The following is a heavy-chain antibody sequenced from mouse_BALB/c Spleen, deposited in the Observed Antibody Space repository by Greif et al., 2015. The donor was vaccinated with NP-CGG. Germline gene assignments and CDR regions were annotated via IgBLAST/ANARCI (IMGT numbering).Heavy chain of an antibody. Sequence: EVQLQQSGGGLVQPGGSLRLSCATSGFTFTDYYMSWVRQPPGKALEWLGFIRNKANGYTTEYSASVKGRFTISRDNSQSILYLQMNTLRAEDSATYYCARDSGYFYYWGQGTTLTVSS. V-gene: IGHV7-3*02. CDR1: GFTFTDYY. CDR2: IRNKANGYTT. J-gene: IGHJ2*01. CDR3: ARDSGYFYY.